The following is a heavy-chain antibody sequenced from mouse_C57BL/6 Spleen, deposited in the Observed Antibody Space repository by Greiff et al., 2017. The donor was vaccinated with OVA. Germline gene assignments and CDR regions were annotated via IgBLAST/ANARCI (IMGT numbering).Heavy chain of an antibody. CDR3: ARNWPFDY. V-gene: IGHV5-16*01. CDR2: INYDGSST. D-gene: IGHD4-1*01. CDR1: GFTFSDYY. J-gene: IGHJ2*01. Sequence: EVQLVESEGGLVQPGSSMKLSCTASGFTFSDYYMAWVRQVPEKGLEWVANINYDGSSTYYLDSLKSRFIISRDNAKNILYLQMSSLKSEDTATYYCARNWPFDYWGQGTTLTVSS.